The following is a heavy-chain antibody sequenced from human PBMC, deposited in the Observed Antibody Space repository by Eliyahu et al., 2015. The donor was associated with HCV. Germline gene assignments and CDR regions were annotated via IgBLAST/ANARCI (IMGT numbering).Heavy chain of an antibody. D-gene: IGHD2-15*01. Sequence: EVQLVESGGGLVQIGGSLRLSCAASGFTFSSYSINWVRQAPGKGLQWISFISTSSGTIYADSVKGRFTVSRDNAKNSSYLQMNSLRDEDTAVYYCATSLRGGNWGQGTTVTVSS. CDR3: ATSLRGGN. CDR1: GFTFSSYS. CDR2: ISTSSGTI. V-gene: IGHV3-48*02. J-gene: IGHJ6*02.